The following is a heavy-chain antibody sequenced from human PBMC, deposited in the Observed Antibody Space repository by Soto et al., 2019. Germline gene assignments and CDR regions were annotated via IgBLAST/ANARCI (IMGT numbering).Heavy chain of an antibody. CDR1: GSSISPYY. CDR2: IYYSGST. V-gene: IGHV4-59*01. Sequence: QVQLQESGPGLVKPSETLSLTCFVSGSSISPYYWPWIRQSPGKGLEWIGNIYYSGSTNYNPSLKSRVTISVDTSKKQFSLKLTSVTAADTAVYYCSRVGGYYGDYPNFDYWGQGTRVTVSS. J-gene: IGHJ4*02. CDR3: SRVGGYYGDYPNFDY. D-gene: IGHD4-17*01.